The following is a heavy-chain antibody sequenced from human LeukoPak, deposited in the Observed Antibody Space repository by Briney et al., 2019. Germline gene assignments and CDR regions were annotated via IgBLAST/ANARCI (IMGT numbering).Heavy chain of an antibody. V-gene: IGHV4-59*01. CDR3: ARGLYNWNYVYVY. J-gene: IGHJ4*02. CDR1: GASISSYF. CDR2: IYSSGGT. D-gene: IGHD1-7*01. Sequence: SETLSLTCTGSGASISSYFWSWIRQPPGKGLEWIGYIYSSGGTNYNPSLKSRVAMSVDTSKNQFSLKLSSVTAADTAVYYCARGLYNWNYVYVYWGQGTLVTVSS.